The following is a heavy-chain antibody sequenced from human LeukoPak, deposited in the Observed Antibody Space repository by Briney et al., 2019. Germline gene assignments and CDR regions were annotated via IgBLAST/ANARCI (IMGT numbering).Heavy chain of an antibody. CDR3: AKWVVVVPAADSDY. CDR2: ISSSSNTI. Sequence: GGSLRLSCAASGFTFSSYSMNWVRQAPGKGLEWISYISSSSNTIYYADSVKGRFAISRDNAKNSLYLQMNRLRDEDAAVYYCAKWVVVVPAADSDYWGQGTLVTVSS. J-gene: IGHJ4*02. CDR1: GFTFSSYS. D-gene: IGHD2-2*01. V-gene: IGHV3-48*02.